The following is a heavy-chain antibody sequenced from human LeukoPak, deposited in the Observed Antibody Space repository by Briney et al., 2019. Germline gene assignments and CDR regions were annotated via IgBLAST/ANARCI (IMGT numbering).Heavy chain of an antibody. CDR2: IYYSGST. D-gene: IGHD1-26*01. V-gene: IGHV4-59*08. CDR3: ARHPWVVGPMEDAFDI. J-gene: IGHJ3*02. CDR1: GGSISSYY. Sequence: SETLSLTCTVSGGSISSYYWSWIRQPPGKGLEWIGYIYYSGSTNYNPSLKSRVTISVDTSKNQFSLKLSSVTAADTAVYYCARHPWVVGPMEDAFDIWGQGTMVTVSS.